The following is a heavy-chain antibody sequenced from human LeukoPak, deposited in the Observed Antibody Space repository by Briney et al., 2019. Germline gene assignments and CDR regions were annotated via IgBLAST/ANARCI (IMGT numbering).Heavy chain of an antibody. V-gene: IGHV4-61*01. CDR1: GGSVTSISYY. CDR2: IYHSGST. CDR3: ARDRPYHFGWGSYYDGFDS. Sequence: PSETLSLTCTVSGGSVTSISYYWSWIRQPPGKELGWIGYIYHSGSTNYSPSLKSRVTISLDTSKNQFSLNLSSVTAADTAVYYCARDRPYHFGWGSYYDGFDSWGQGTLVTVSS. J-gene: IGHJ4*02. D-gene: IGHD3-10*01.